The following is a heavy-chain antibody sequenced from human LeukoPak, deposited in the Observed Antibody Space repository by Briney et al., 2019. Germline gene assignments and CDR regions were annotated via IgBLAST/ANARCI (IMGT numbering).Heavy chain of an antibody. V-gene: IGHV4-34*01. D-gene: IGHD6-6*01. CDR1: GGSFXGYY. CDR2: INHSGST. J-gene: IGHJ6*02. CDR3: ARARPYYYYGMDV. Sequence: ETLSLTXXVYGGSFXGYYWSWIRQPPGKGLEWIGEINHSGSTNYNPSLKSRVTISVDTSKNQFSLKLSSVTAADTAVYYCARARPYYYYGMDVWGQGTTVTVSS.